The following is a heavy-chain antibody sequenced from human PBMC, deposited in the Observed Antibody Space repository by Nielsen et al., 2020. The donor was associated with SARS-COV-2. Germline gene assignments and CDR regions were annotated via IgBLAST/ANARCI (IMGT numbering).Heavy chain of an antibody. J-gene: IGHJ4*02. Sequence: GESLKISCSASGFTFSSYAMHWVRQAPGKGLEYVSAISSNGGSTYYADSVKGRFTISRDNSKNTLYLQMSSLRAEDTAVYYCVKELQYYYDSSGYYFDYWGQGTLVTVSS. CDR1: GFTFSSYA. CDR2: ISSNGGST. CDR3: VKELQYYYDSSGYYFDY. V-gene: IGHV3-64D*09. D-gene: IGHD3-22*01.